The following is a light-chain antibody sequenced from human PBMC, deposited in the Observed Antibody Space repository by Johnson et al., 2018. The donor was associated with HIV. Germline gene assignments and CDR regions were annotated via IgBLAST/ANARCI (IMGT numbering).Light chain of an antibody. J-gene: IGLJ1*01. V-gene: IGLV1-51*02. CDR1: NSNIGYNS. CDR2: ENN. CDR3: GAWDSGLTAHFV. Sequence: QSVLTQPPSVSAAPGQRVTISCSGNNSNIGYNSVSWYQQVPGAAPKLLIYENNKRPSGIADRFSASKSGTSATLDITGLQTGAEADYYCGAWDSGLTAHFVFGSGTTITV.